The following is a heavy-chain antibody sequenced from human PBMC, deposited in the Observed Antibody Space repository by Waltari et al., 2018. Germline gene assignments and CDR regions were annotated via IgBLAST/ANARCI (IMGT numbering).Heavy chain of an antibody. CDR1: GYTFTGYY. J-gene: IGHJ6*03. Sequence: QVQLVQSGAEVKKPGASVKVSCKASGYTFTGYYMHWVRQAPGQGLEWMGRINPNSGGTNYAQKFQGRVTMTRDTSIRTAYREWRRLRSDETAVYYCARVRSHYYGSGTERYYYSYYMDVWGKGTTVTVSS. D-gene: IGHD3-10*01. CDR3: ARVRSHYYGSGTERYYYSYYMDV. CDR2: INPNSGGT. V-gene: IGHV1-2*06.